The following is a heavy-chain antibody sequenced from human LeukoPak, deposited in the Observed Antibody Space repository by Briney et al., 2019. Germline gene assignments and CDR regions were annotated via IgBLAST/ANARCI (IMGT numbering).Heavy chain of an antibody. V-gene: IGHV3-20*04. CDR3: AKAPILRYFDLYYFDY. Sequence: GGSLRLSCAASGFTFDDYGMSWVRQTPGKGLEWVSGINWNGGSTGYADSVKGRFTISRDNAKNSLYLQMNSLRAEDTAVYYCAKAPILRYFDLYYFDYWGQGTLVTVSS. J-gene: IGHJ4*02. CDR2: INWNGGST. D-gene: IGHD3-9*01. CDR1: GFTFDDYG.